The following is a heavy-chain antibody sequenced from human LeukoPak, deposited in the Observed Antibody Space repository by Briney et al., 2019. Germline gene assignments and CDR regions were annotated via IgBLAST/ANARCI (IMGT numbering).Heavy chain of an antibody. V-gene: IGHV3-66*02. J-gene: IGHJ3*02. Sequence: PGGSLRLSCAASGFTLSSNYMSWVRQAPGKGLEWVSVIYSGGSTYYPDSVKGRFTISRDNSKNTLYLQLNSLRAEDTAVYYCARVSVDAFDIWGQGTMVTVSS. CDR3: ARVSVDAFDI. CDR2: IYSGGST. CDR1: GFTLSSNY.